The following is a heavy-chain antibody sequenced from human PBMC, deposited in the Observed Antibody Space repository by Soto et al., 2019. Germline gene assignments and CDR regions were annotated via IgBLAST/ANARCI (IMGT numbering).Heavy chain of an antibody. CDR1: GFTFSSYG. Sequence: GGSLSLSCAASGFTFSSYGMHWVRQAPGKGLEWVAVISYDGSNKYYADSVKGRFTISRDNSKNTLYLQMNSLRAEDTAVYYCAKDLYSYGLYYFDYWGQGTLVTVSS. CDR2: ISYDGSNK. CDR3: AKDLYSYGLYYFDY. V-gene: IGHV3-30*18. J-gene: IGHJ4*02. D-gene: IGHD5-18*01.